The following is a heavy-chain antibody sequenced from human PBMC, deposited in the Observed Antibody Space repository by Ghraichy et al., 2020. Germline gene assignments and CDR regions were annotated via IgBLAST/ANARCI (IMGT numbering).Heavy chain of an antibody. V-gene: IGHV3-23*01. D-gene: IGHD6-13*01. CDR2: ISHSGSST. Sequence: GGSLRLSCVASGFTFSNYAMNWVRQAPGKGLESVSGISHSGSSTYYAESVKGRFTISRDNSKNTVYVQMNRLRAEDTAVYYCARVGSWYGWGRGTLVTVSS. J-gene: IGHJ4*02. CDR3: ARVGSWYG. CDR1: GFTFSNYA.